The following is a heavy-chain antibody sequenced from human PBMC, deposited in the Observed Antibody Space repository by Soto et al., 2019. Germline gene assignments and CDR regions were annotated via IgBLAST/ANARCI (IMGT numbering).Heavy chain of an antibody. J-gene: IGHJ3*02. CDR1: GYTFTSYG. D-gene: IGHD3-22*01. V-gene: IGHV1-18*01. CDR3: ARDRNPTYYYDSSGYRDAFDI. Sequence: QVQLVQSGAEVKKPGASVKVCKASGYTFTSYGISWVRQAPGQGLEWMGWISAYNGNTNYAQKLQGRVTMTTDTSTSTAYMELRSLRSDDTAVYYCARDRNPTYYYDSSGYRDAFDIWGQGTMVTVSS. CDR2: ISAYNGNT.